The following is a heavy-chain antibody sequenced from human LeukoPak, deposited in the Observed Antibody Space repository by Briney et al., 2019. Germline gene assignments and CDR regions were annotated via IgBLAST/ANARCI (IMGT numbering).Heavy chain of an antibody. CDR3: ARDPSNSSGYHAHFDS. CDR2: ISAYNGNT. J-gene: IGHJ4*02. Sequence: ASVTVSCKASGYTFTNYGISWVRQAPGQGLEWMGWISAYNGNTIYAQKLQGRVTMTTDTSTSTAYMELRSLRSDDTAVYYCARDPSNSSGYHAHFDSWGQGTLVTVSS. V-gene: IGHV1-18*01. CDR1: GYTFTNYG. D-gene: IGHD3-22*01.